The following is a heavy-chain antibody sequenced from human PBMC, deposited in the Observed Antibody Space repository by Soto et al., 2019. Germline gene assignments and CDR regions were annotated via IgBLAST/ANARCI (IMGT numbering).Heavy chain of an antibody. Sequence: QVQLVQSGAEVKKPGASVKVSCKASGYTFTSYGISWVRQAPGQGLDWMGWISAYNGHTNYAQKLQGRVTMTTDTSTRTVYMERRSLRSDDTVVYYCARVGFWDDWNVNPVRCFDSWGQGGLVTFCS. V-gene: IGHV1-18*01. CDR3: ARVGFWDDWNVNPVRCFDS. D-gene: IGHD1-1*01. J-gene: IGHJ5*01. CDR1: GYTFTSYG. CDR2: ISAYNGHT.